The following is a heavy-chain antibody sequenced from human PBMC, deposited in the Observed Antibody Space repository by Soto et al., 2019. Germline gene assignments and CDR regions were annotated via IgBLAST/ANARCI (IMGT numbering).Heavy chain of an antibody. J-gene: IGHJ3*02. V-gene: IGHV3-23*01. CDR1: GFTFSSYA. Sequence: EVHLLESGGGSLQPGGSLRLSCAASGFTFSSYAMSWVRQAPGKGLDWVSTISGSGYSTYYADSVKGRFTISRDNSKNTLYLQMSSLRAEDTAIYYCAKSGGEGAAGVFALRDPFAFDIWGQGTMVTVSS. CDR2: ISGSGYST. D-gene: IGHD3-16*01. CDR3: AKSGGEGAAGVFALRDPFAFDI.